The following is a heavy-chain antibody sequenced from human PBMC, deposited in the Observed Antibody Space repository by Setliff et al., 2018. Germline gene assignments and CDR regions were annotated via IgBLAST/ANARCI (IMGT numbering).Heavy chain of an antibody. CDR3: ARINFYVSSGYYYAPDY. Sequence: ASVKVSCKASGGSFNNYPISWVRQAPGHGLEWMGWINNYSFKTNYPQKFLGRVTVTTDTSTGTAYMELGSLTSDDTAIYYCARINFYVSSGYYYAPDYWGPGTLVTVSS. D-gene: IGHD3-22*01. CDR1: GGSFNNYP. J-gene: IGHJ4*02. V-gene: IGHV1-18*01. CDR2: INNYSFKT.